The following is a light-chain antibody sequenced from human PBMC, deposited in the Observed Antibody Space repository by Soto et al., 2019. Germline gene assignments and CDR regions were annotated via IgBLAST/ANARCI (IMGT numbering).Light chain of an antibody. CDR3: NSYTSSSTWV. J-gene: IGLJ3*02. V-gene: IGLV2-14*01. Sequence: QSVLTQPASVSGSPGQSITISCTGTSGDVGGHKYVSWYQQHPGKAPKLMIYEVSRRPSGVSHRFSGSKSGNTASLTISGLQAEDEADYYCNSYTSSSTWVFXGGTKVTVL. CDR2: EVS. CDR1: SGDVGGHKY.